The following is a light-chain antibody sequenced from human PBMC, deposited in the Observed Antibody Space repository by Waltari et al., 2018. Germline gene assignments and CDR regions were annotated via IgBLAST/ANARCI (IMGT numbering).Light chain of an antibody. CDR1: NIETKS. J-gene: IGLJ1*01. V-gene: IGLV3-21*04. CDR3: QVWDANNDPGV. Sequence: SYVLTQPPSVSVAPGKTARITCGGNNIETKSVHWYQQKPGQAPILVIAYDRDRPSGCPERFSGSNAGNTATLTISRVEAADEADYYCQVWDANNDPGVFGTGTEVTVL. CDR2: YDR.